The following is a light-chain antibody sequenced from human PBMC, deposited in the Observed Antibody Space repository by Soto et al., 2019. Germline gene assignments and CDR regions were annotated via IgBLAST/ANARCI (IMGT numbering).Light chain of an antibody. CDR1: QGISNS. CDR2: AAS. Sequence: DIQMSQSPATLSVSAGDSVTLTCRASQGISNSLAWYQQKPGQVPKLLIYAASTMETGVPSRFSGSGSGTDFTLTISSLQPEDFATYYCQQYNSCPLTFGGGTKVDIK. V-gene: IGKV1-27*01. CDR3: QQYNSCPLT. J-gene: IGKJ4*01.